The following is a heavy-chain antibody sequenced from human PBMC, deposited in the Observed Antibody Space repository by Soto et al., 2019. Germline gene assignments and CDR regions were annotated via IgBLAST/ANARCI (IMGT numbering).Heavy chain of an antibody. J-gene: IGHJ6*02. V-gene: IGHV3-21*01. CDR2: ISSSSSYI. Sequence: PGGSLRLSCAASGFTFSSYSMNWVRQAPGKGLEWVSSISSSSSYIYYADSVKGRFTISRDNAKNSLYLQMNSLRAGDTAVYYCARYVDCSSTSCYYYYYGMDVWGQGTTVTVSS. D-gene: IGHD2-2*01. CDR3: ARYVDCSSTSCYYYYYGMDV. CDR1: GFTFSSYS.